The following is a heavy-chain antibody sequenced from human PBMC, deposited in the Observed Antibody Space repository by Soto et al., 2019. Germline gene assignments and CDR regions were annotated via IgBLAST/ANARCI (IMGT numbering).Heavy chain of an antibody. CDR1: GGTFSSYT. V-gene: IGHV1-69*02. Sequence: QVQLVQSGAEVKKPGSSVKVSCKASGGTFSSYTISWVRQAPGQGLEWMGRIIPILGIANYAQKFQGRVTITADKSTSTAYMELSSLRSEDTAVYYCASQEGYCSSTSCFPGWFDPWGQGTLVTVSS. J-gene: IGHJ5*02. CDR3: ASQEGYCSSTSCFPGWFDP. D-gene: IGHD2-2*01. CDR2: IIPILGIA.